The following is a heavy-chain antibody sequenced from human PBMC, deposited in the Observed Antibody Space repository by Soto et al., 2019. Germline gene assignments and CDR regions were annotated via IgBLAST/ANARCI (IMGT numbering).Heavy chain of an antibody. CDR3: AIDSSGRHGY. CDR1: GGSVRSGSYY. Sequence: PSETLSLTCSVSGGSVRSGSYYWTWIRQPPGKGREWIGYIYQSGTTNYNASLKSRVTISIDTSKNQFFLKLNSVTAADTAVDYCAIDSSGRHGYWGQGTLVTVSS. D-gene: IGHD3-22*01. J-gene: IGHJ4*01. V-gene: IGHV4-61*01. CDR2: IYQSGTT.